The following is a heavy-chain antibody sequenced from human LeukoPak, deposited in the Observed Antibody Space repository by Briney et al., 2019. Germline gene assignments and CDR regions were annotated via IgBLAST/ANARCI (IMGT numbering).Heavy chain of an antibody. CDR3: AKDTRRYYYDSSGCAFDI. Sequence: GRSLRLSCAASGFTFDDYAMHWVRQAPGKGLEWVSGISWNSGSIAYADSVKGRFTISRDNAKNSLYLQMNSLRAEDMALYYCAKDTRRYYYDSSGCAFDIWGQGTMVTVSS. CDR2: ISWNSGSI. V-gene: IGHV3-9*03. D-gene: IGHD3-22*01. CDR1: GFTFDDYA. J-gene: IGHJ3*02.